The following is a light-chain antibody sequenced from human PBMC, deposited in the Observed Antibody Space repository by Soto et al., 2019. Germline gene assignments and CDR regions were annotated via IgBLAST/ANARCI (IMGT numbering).Light chain of an antibody. CDR1: PSVLYSSNNKNY. Sequence: LVRTSCRNSRSVFQVQSATINCKSSPSVLYSSNNKNYLAWYQQKPGQPPKLLIYLASTRESGVPDRFSGSGSGTDFALTIISLQAENVAVDYCHRYYSSPLTFGGGTNVDIK. J-gene: IGKJ4*01. CDR2: LAS. CDR3: HRYYSSPLT. V-gene: IGKV4-1*01.